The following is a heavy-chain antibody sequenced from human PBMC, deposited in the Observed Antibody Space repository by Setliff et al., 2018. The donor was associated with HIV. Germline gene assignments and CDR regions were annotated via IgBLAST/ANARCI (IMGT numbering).Heavy chain of an antibody. CDR3: ARDAPYTSSWLYYSYYYCLDV. CDR1: GFTFSNFW. V-gene: IGHV3-7*01. CDR2: IKQDGSEK. D-gene: IGHD6-13*01. Sequence: GESLNISCAASGFTFSNFWMSWVRQAPGKGLEWVANIKQDGSEKYYVGSVKGRFTISRDNANNSLYLQMNSLRAEDTALYYCARDAPYTSSWLYYSYYYCLDVWGQGTTVTVSS. J-gene: IGHJ6*02.